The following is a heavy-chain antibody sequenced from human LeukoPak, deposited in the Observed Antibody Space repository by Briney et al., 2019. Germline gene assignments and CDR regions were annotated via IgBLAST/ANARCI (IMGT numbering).Heavy chain of an antibody. Sequence: SETLSLTCAVSGYSISSGSYWGWIRQPPGKGLEWIGSIYHSGTTFYNPSLKSRVTISLDTSKNQFSLKLSSVTAADTAVYYCARGYFGDYGVRYAFDIWGQGTMVTVSS. J-gene: IGHJ3*02. D-gene: IGHD4-17*01. CDR3: ARGYFGDYGVRYAFDI. CDR2: IYHSGTT. V-gene: IGHV4-38-2*01. CDR1: GYSISSGSY.